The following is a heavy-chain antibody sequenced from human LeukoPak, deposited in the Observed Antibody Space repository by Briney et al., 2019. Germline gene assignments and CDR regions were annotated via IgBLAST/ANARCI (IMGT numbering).Heavy chain of an antibody. Sequence: SETLSLTCAVYGGSFSGYYWSWIRQPPGKGLEWIGEINHSGSTNYNPSLKSRVTISVDTSKNQFSLKLRSVTAADTAVYYCARDRTYSDSSTTYFYGMDVWGHGTTVTVSS. J-gene: IGHJ6*02. V-gene: IGHV4-34*01. D-gene: IGHD1-26*01. CDR2: INHSGST. CDR3: ARDRTYSDSSTTYFYGMDV. CDR1: GGSFSGYY.